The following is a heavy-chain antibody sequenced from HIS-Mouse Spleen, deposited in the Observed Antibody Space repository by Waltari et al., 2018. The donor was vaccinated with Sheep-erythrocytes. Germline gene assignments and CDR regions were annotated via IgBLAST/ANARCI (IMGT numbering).Heavy chain of an antibody. CDR1: GGSISSSSYY. CDR2: IHYSGST. CDR3: ARVSVAARFDY. D-gene: IGHD6-6*01. Sequence: QLQLQESGPGLVKPSETLSLTCTVSGGSISSSSYYWGGIRQPPGKGLEWIGSIHYSGSTYYTPYLTSRVTISVDTSKNQFSLKLSSVTAADTAVYYCARVSVAARFDYWGQGTLVTVSS. V-gene: IGHV4-39*07. J-gene: IGHJ4*02.